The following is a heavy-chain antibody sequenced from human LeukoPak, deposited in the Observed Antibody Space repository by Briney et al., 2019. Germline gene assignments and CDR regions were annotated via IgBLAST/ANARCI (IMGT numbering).Heavy chain of an antibody. J-gene: IGHJ4*02. CDR1: GYSFTSYW. CDR3: ARSTREVGERFDY. CDR2: IRSRVNSYAT. D-gene: IGHD3-10*01. V-gene: IGHV3-73*01. Sequence: GESLKISCKGSGYSFTSYWISWVRQMPGKGLEWVARIRSRVNSYATAYSESVRGRFTISRDDSKNTAYLEMNSLKTEDTAIYYCARSTREVGERFDYWGQGTLVTVSS.